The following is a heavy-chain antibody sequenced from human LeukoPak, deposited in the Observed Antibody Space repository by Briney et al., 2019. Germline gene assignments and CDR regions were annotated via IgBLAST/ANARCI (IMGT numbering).Heavy chain of an antibody. CDR2: INAGNGNT. J-gene: IGHJ6*02. Sequence: ASVKVSCKASGYTFTSYAMHWVRQAPGQRLEWMGWINAGNGNTKYSQKFQGRVTITRDTSASTAYMELSSLRSEDTAVYYCARGGSGSAVAGIGVYYYYGMDVWGQGTTVTVSS. D-gene: IGHD6-19*01. CDR1: GYTFTSYA. CDR3: ARGGSGSAVAGIGVYYYYGMDV. V-gene: IGHV1-3*01.